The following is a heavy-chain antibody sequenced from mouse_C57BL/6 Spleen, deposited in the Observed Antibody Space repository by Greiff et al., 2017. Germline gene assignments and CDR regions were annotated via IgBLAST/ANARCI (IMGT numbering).Heavy chain of an antibody. D-gene: IGHD2-3*01. J-gene: IGHJ4*01. CDR3: ARDGYRYAMDY. Sequence: VQLQQSGPELVKPGDSVKISCKASGYSFTGYFMNWVMQSHGKSLEWIGRINPYNGDTFYNQKFKGKATLTVDKSSSTAHMELRSLTSEDSAVYYCARDGYRYAMDYRGQGTSVTVSS. CDR2: INPYNGDT. CDR1: GYSFTGYF. V-gene: IGHV1-20*01.